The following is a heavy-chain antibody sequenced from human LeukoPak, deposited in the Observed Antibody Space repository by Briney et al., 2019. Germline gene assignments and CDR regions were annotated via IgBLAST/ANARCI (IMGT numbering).Heavy chain of an antibody. CDR2: ISWNSGSI. CDR1: GFTFSSYA. D-gene: IGHD6-13*01. CDR3: AKPSASSWDSDY. J-gene: IGHJ4*02. Sequence: GGSLRLSCAASGFTFSSYAMPWVRQAPGKGLEWVSGISWNSGSIGYADSVKGRFTISRDNAKNSLYLQMNSLRAEDTALYYCAKPSASSWDSDYWGQGTLVTVSS. V-gene: IGHV3-9*01.